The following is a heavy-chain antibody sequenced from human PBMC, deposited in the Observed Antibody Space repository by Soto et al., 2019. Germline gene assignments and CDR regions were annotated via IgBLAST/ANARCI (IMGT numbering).Heavy chain of an antibody. CDR3: ARWGGSRSSGYYIDH. CDR1: GYVFNHYG. J-gene: IGHJ4*02. CDR2: TSYDGSNK. V-gene: IGHV3-33*01. Sequence: QVQLVESGGGVVQPGRSLRLSCAASGYVFNHYGLHWVRQAPGKGLEWLTLTSYDGSNKQYADSVKGRFTISRDDSKKTVYLQMNSLRVDDTAVYYGARWGGSRSSGYYIDHWGQGTLVTVSS. D-gene: IGHD3-10*01.